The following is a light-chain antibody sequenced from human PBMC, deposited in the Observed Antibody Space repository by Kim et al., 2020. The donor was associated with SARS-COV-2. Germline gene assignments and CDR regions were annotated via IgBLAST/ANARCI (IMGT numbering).Light chain of an antibody. J-gene: IGLJ3*02. V-gene: IGLV3-21*04. CDR3: QGWDSSSDHSV. CDR2: YDS. CDR1: NIGGKS. Sequence: SYELTQPPSVSVSPGKTARITCGGNNIGGKSVHWYQQKPGQAPVLVIYYDSDRPSGIPERFSGSNSGNTATLTISRGEAGDEADYYCQGWDSSSDHSVFGGGTQLTVL.